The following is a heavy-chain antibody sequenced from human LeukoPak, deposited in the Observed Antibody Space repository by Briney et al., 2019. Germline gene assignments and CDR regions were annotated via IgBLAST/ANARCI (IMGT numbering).Heavy chain of an antibody. CDR3: ARDLGGYDSL. Sequence: ASVKVSCKASGYTFTTYYIHWVRQAPGQGLEWMGIINPSGGSTRYAQKFQGRVTMTRDTSTSTVYMEVSSLRSEDTAVYYCARDLGGYDSLWGQGTLVTVSS. CDR1: GYTFTTYY. J-gene: IGHJ4*02. D-gene: IGHD5-12*01. V-gene: IGHV1-46*01. CDR2: INPSGGST.